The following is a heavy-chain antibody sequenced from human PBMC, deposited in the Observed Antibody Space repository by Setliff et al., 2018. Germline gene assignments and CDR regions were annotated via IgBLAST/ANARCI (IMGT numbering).Heavy chain of an antibody. CDR3: AKDPCASDNCCWLEP. Sequence: PGGSLRLSCVTSGFTFNTYSMSWVRQAPGEGLQWVSTIGGRGGSTFYADSVRGRFTISRDKIKSTIYLQMNSLRVEDTAMYYCAKDPCASDNCCWLEPWGQGTLVTVSS. CDR2: IGGRGGST. J-gene: IGHJ5*02. V-gene: IGHV3-23*01. CDR1: GFTFNTYS. D-gene: IGHD1-20*01.